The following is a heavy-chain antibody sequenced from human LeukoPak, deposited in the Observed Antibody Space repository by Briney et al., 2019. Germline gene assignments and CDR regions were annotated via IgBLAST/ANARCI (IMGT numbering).Heavy chain of an antibody. J-gene: IGHJ4*02. CDR1: GGSISSGSYY. Sequence: SQTLSLTCTVSGGSISSGSYYWSWIRQHPGKGLEWIGYIYYSGSTYYNSSLKSRVTISVDTSKNQFSLKLSSVTAADTAVYYCARVRFSNLFDYWGQGTLVTVSS. CDR3: ARVRFSNLFDY. V-gene: IGHV4-31*03. CDR2: IYYSGST. D-gene: IGHD3-16*01.